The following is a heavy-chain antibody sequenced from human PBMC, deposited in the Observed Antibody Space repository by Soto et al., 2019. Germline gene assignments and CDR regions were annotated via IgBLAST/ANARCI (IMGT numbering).Heavy chain of an antibody. CDR3: ARAVAPYLGTWFDP. Sequence: SETLSLTCRVSGGSISSGGYYSSWIRQHPGKGLEWIGYIYHSGSTSYNPSLKGRVTMSVDKSKNHFSLKLSSVTAADMAVYYCARAVAPYLGTWFDPWGQGTLVTVSS. V-gene: IGHV4-30-2*01. CDR1: GGSISSGGYY. J-gene: IGHJ5*02. D-gene: IGHD3-16*01. CDR2: IYHSGST.